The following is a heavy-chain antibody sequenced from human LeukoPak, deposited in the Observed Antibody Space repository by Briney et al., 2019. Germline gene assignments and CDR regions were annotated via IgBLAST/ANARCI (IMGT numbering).Heavy chain of an antibody. CDR1: GYTFTSYY. D-gene: IGHD6-19*01. CDR2: INPSGGST. J-gene: IGHJ4*02. V-gene: IGHV1-46*01. Sequence: ASVKVSCKASGYTFTSYYMRWVRQAPGQGLEWMGIINPSGGSTSYAQKFQGRVTMTRDTSTSTVYMELSSLRSEDTAVYYCARQAVGVGGFDYWGQGTLVTVSS. CDR3: ARQAVGVGGFDY.